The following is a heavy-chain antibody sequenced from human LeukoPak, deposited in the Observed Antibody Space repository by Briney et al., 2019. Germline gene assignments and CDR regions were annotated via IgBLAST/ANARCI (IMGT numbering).Heavy chain of an antibody. CDR3: ARRARTYGDSWFDP. CDR2: IYYSGST. D-gene: IGHD4-17*01. V-gene: IGHV4-39*01. Sequence: SETLSLTCTVSGGSISSSSYYWGWIRQPPGKGLEWIRSIYYSGSTYYNPSLKSRVTISVDTSKNQFSLKLSSVTAADTAVYYCARRARTYGDSWFDPWGQGTLVTVSS. CDR1: GGSISSSSYY. J-gene: IGHJ5*02.